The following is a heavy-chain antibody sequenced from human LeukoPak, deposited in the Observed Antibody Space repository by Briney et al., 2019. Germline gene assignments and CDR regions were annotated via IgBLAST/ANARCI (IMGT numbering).Heavy chain of an antibody. J-gene: IGHJ4*02. Sequence: GSLRPCCAASGITFSNYSQSLGRPAPGEGVGLGSTISFSGDNTHYASSVKGRFTISRDNSKNTLYLQMNSLRAEDTAVYYCARGLERWELPGVDYWGQGTLVTVSS. CDR1: GITFSNYS. D-gene: IGHD1-26*01. V-gene: IGHV3-23*01. CDR3: ARGLERWELPGVDY. CDR2: ISFSGDNT.